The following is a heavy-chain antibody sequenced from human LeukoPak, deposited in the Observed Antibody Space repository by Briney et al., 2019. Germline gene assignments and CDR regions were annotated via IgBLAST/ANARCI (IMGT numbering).Heavy chain of an antibody. V-gene: IGHV3-23*01. CDR3: AKDRRAVPGYQDY. CDR1: GFTFSNYA. Sequence: GGSLRLSCAASGFTFSNYAMIWVRQAPGKGLEWVSGISASGGTPNYADSVKGRFTISRDNSKSTLYLQMNSLRAEDTALYYCAKDRRAVPGYQDYWGQGTLVTVSS. D-gene: IGHD6-19*01. J-gene: IGHJ4*02. CDR2: ISASGGTP.